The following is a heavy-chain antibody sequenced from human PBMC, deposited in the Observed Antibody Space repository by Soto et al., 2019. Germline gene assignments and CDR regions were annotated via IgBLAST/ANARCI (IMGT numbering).Heavy chain of an antibody. J-gene: IGHJ5*02. CDR1: GGSISSGGYS. CDR3: ARGPHYCTNGVCYRYNWFDP. CDR2: IYHSGST. Sequence: SETLSLTCAVSGGSISSGGYSWSWIRQPPGKGLEWIGYIYHSGSTYYNPSLKSRVTISVDRSKNQFSLKLSSVTAADTAVYYCARGPHYCTNGVCYRYNWFDPWGQGTLVTVS. V-gene: IGHV4-30-2*01. D-gene: IGHD2-8*01.